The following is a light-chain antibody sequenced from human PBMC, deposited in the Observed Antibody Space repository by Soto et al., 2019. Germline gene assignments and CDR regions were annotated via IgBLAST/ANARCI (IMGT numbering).Light chain of an antibody. CDR1: TGTVTSGHY. CDR2: DTS. J-gene: IGLJ3*02. Sequence: QAVVTQAPSLTVSPGGTVTLACGSGTGTVTSGHYPYWFQQMPGHATSTLIYDTSHKSAWPAARFSGSLVGGKAALTLLGGQADDDAEYYCLLADSGARPVFGGGTKLTVL. CDR3: LLADSGARPV. V-gene: IGLV7-46*02.